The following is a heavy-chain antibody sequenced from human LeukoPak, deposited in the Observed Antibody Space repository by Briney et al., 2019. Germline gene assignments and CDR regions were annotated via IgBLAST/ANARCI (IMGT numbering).Heavy chain of an antibody. J-gene: IGHJ4*02. CDR1: GGSISGTNW. V-gene: IGHV4-4*02. Sequence: SGTLSLTCGVSGGSISGTNWWSWVRQPPGQGLEWTGEISLAGQTSYNPSLNGRVTMSLDKSSNQLSLHLTSVTAADTATYYCSRESGPFCPFGYWGQGTLVIVSS. CDR2: ISLAGQT. D-gene: IGHD1-26*01. CDR3: SRESGPFCPFGY.